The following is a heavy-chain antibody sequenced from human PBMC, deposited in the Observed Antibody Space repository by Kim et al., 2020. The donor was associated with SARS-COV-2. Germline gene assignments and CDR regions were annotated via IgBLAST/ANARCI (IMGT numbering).Heavy chain of an antibody. J-gene: IGHJ4*02. Sequence: SVKVSCKASGYTFTSYAMHWVRQASGQRLEWMGWINAGNGNTKYSQKFQGRVTITRDTSASTAYMELSSLRSEDTAVYYCARPYGSGRSPGILPRYWGQGTLVTVSS. CDR1: GYTFTSYA. V-gene: IGHV1-3*01. D-gene: IGHD3-10*01. CDR2: INAGNGNT. CDR3: ARPYGSGRSPGILPRY.